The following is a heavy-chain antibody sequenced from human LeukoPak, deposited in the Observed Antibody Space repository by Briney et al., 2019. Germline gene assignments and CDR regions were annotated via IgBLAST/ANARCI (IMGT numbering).Heavy chain of an antibody. J-gene: IGHJ4*02. V-gene: IGHV3-74*01. CDR1: GFTFSSYW. CDR3: ARPNDFWSCYYNY. D-gene: IGHD3-3*01. Sequence: GGSLRLSCAAGGFTFSSYWMEWVRQAPGKRRVWVSRINSEGSRTIYGESVKGRCTISRDNAKNTLYLQMNSLTAEDTAVYYCARPNDFWSCYYNYWGQGTLVTVSS. CDR2: INSEGSRT.